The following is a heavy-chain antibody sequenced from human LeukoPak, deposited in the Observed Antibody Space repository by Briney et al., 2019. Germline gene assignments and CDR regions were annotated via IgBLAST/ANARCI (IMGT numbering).Heavy chain of an antibody. CDR2: INHSGST. Sequence: SETLSLTCAVYGGSFSGYYWSWIRQPPGKGLEWIGEINHSGSTNYNPSLKSRVTISVDTSKNQFSLKLSSVTAADTAVYYCARALVGATSTQFDYWGQGTLVTVSS. CDR1: GGSFSGYY. D-gene: IGHD1-26*01. J-gene: IGHJ4*02. V-gene: IGHV4-34*01. CDR3: ARALVGATSTQFDY.